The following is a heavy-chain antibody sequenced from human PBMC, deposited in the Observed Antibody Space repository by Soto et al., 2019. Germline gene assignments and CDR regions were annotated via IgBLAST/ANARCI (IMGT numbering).Heavy chain of an antibody. J-gene: IGHJ6*02. Sequence: GGSLRLSCAASGFTFSSYGMHWVCQAPGKGLEWVAVIWYDGSNKYYADSVKGRFTISRDNSKNTLYLQMNSLRAEDTAVYYCARDRIAAAVDYYYGMDVWGQGTTVTVSS. CDR1: GFTFSSYG. D-gene: IGHD6-13*01. CDR2: IWYDGSNK. V-gene: IGHV3-33*01. CDR3: ARDRIAAAVDYYYGMDV.